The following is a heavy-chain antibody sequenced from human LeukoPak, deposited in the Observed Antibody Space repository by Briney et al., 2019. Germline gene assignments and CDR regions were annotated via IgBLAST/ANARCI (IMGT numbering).Heavy chain of an antibody. CDR2: ISYDGSNK. D-gene: IGHD6-13*01. V-gene: IGHV3-30*04. Sequence: GRSLRLSCAASGFTFSNYAMHWVRQAPGKGLEWVAVISYDGSNKYFADSVKGRFTISRDNSKNTLYLQMNSLTAEDTAVYYCARDRVSSNYYYYYYYGMDVWGQGTTVTVSS. CDR3: ARDRVSSNYYYYYYYGMDV. CDR1: GFTFSNYA. J-gene: IGHJ6*02.